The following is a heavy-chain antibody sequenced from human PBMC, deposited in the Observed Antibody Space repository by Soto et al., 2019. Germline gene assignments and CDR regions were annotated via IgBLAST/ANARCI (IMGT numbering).Heavy chain of an antibody. CDR2: IYPGDSDP. D-gene: IGHD3-16*01. CDR3: ARLEEEALWGHFDY. V-gene: IGHV5-51*01. Sequence: VECVTSSCQVSGYSFTSYWIVWVLQMPGKGLEWMGIIYPGDSDPRYSPSFQGQVTISADKSISTAYLQWSSLKASDTAMYYCARLEEEALWGHFDYWVQGTLVTVSS. CDR1: GYSFTSYW. J-gene: IGHJ4*02.